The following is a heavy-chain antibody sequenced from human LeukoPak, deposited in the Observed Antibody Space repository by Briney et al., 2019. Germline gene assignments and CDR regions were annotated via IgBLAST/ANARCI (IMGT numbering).Heavy chain of an antibody. D-gene: IGHD3-9*01. Sequence: ASVKVSCKASGYTFISYGISWVRQAPGQGLEWMGWISAYNGNTNYAQKLQGRVTMTTDTSTRTAYMELRSLRSDDTAVYYCARGGSLHYDILTGYSPGAFDIWGQGTMVTVSS. V-gene: IGHV1-18*01. CDR2: ISAYNGNT. CDR1: GYTFISYG. J-gene: IGHJ3*02. CDR3: ARGGSLHYDILTGYSPGAFDI.